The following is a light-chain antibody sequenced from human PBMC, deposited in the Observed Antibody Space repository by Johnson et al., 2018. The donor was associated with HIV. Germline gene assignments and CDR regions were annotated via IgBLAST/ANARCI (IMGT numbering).Light chain of an antibody. Sequence: QPVLTQPPSLSAAPGQRVSISCSGNSSNIENYFVSWYQQLPGAAPRLLIYEDNKRPSGIPDRFSGSKSGASATLGITGLQTGDEADYYCGVWDASLSPHYVFGTGTTVIVL. V-gene: IGLV1-51*02. CDR2: EDN. J-gene: IGLJ1*01. CDR1: SSNIENYF. CDR3: GVWDASLSPHYV.